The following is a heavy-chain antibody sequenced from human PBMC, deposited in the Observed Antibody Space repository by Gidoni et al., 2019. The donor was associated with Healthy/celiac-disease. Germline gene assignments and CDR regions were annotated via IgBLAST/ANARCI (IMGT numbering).Heavy chain of an antibody. CDR2: IKQDGSEK. D-gene: IGHD1-7*01. CDR1: GCTFSSYW. Sequence: EVQLVESGGGLVQPGGSLRLSCAASGCTFSSYWMSWVRQAPGKGLEWGANIKQDGSEKYYVDSVKGRFTISRDNAKNSLYLQMNSLRAEDTAVYYCARDRRPYNWNSLYYFDYWGQGTLVTVSS. J-gene: IGHJ4*02. CDR3: ARDRRPYNWNSLYYFDY. V-gene: IGHV3-7*03.